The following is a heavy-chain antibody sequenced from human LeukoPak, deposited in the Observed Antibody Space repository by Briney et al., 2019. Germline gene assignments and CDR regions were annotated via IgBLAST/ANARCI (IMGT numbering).Heavy chain of an antibody. Sequence: SETLSLTCTVSGGSISSGSYYWSWIRQPVGKGLEWIGRIYTSGSTNYNPSLKSRVTISVDTSKNQFSLKLSSVTAADTAVYYCAREEGYCSSTSCYADVIDYWGQGTLVTVSS. CDR3: AREEGYCSSTSCYADVIDY. D-gene: IGHD2-2*01. V-gene: IGHV4-61*02. CDR2: IYTSGST. J-gene: IGHJ4*02. CDR1: GGSISSGSYY.